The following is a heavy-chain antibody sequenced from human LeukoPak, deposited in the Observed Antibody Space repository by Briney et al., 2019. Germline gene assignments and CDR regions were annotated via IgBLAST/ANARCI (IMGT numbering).Heavy chain of an antibody. D-gene: IGHD2-2*01. CDR1: GGSFSGYY. Sequence: KASETLSLTCAVYGGSFSGYYWSWIRQPPGKGLEWIGYIYYSGSTNYNPSLKSRVTISVDTSKNQFSLKLSSVTAADTAVYYCARGLSYCSSTSCLLSGENNWFDPWGQGTLVTVSS. J-gene: IGHJ5*02. CDR3: ARGLSYCSSTSCLLSGENNWFDP. CDR2: IYYSGST. V-gene: IGHV4-59*01.